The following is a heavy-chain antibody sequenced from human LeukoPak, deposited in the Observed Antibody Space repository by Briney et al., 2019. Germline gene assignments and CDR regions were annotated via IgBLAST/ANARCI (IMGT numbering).Heavy chain of an antibody. CDR2: IYHSGST. Sequence: SETLSLTCTVSGGSISSGGYYWSWIRQPPGKGLEWIGYIYHSGSTYYNPSLKSRVTISVDRAKNQFSLKLSSVTAADTAVYYCARVGYCSGGSCYGGFDPWGQGTLVPVSS. CDR3: ARVGYCSGGSCYGGFDP. D-gene: IGHD2-15*01. CDR1: GGSISSGGYY. V-gene: IGHV4-30-2*01. J-gene: IGHJ5*02.